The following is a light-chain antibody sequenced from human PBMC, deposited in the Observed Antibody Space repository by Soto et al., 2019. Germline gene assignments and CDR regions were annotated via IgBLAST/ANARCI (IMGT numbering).Light chain of an antibody. CDR1: SSNIGAGYD. J-gene: IGLJ1*01. V-gene: IGLV1-40*01. CDR2: GNS. CDR3: QSYDSSLSGYV. Sequence: QSVLTQPPSVSGAPLRRVTISCTGSSSNIGAGYDVHWYQQLPGTAPKLLIYGNSNRPSGVPDRFSGSKSGTSASLAITGLQAEDEADYYCQSYDSSLSGYVFGTGTKVTVL.